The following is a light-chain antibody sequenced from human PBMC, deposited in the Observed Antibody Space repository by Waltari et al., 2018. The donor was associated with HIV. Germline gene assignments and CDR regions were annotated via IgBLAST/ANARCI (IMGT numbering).Light chain of an antibody. CDR1: QSVLYRSNNKEY. CDR3: QQYDSTPWT. CDR2: WAS. Sequence: DIVMTQSPDSLAVSLGERATINCKSSQSVLYRSNNKEYLAWYQHKPGQPPKLLLYWASTRESGVTDRFSGSGSGTDFTLTISGLQAEDVAVYYCQQYDSTPWTFGQGTRVEIK. V-gene: IGKV4-1*01. J-gene: IGKJ1*01.